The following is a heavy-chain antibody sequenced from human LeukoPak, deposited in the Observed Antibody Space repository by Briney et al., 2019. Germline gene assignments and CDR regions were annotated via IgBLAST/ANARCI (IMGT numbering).Heavy chain of an antibody. D-gene: IGHD3-3*01. CDR2: VNPNSGGT. CDR1: GYTFTGYY. CDR3: ARASPYYDFWSGHVSHY. V-gene: IGHV1-2*02. Sequence: ASVKVSCKASGYTFTGYYMHWVRQAPGQGLEWMGWVNPNSGGTNYAQKFQGRVTMTRDTSISTAYMELSRLRSDDMAVYYCARASPYYDFWSGHVSHYWGQGTLVTVSS. J-gene: IGHJ4*02.